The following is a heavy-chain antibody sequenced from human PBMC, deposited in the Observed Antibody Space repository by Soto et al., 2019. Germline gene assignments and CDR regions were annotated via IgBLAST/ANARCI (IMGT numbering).Heavy chain of an antibody. Sequence: GGSLRLSCAASGFTVSSNYMSWVRQAPGKGLEWVSVIYSGGSTYYADSVKGRFTISRDNSKNTLYLQMNSLRAEDTAVYYCARDRSSSSSRGEDDAFDIWGQGTMVTVSS. J-gene: IGHJ3*02. CDR3: ARDRSSSSSRGEDDAFDI. CDR2: IYSGGST. V-gene: IGHV3-53*01. CDR1: GFTVSSNY. D-gene: IGHD6-6*01.